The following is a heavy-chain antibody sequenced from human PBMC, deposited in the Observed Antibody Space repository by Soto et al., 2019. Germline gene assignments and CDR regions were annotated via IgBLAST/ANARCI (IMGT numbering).Heavy chain of an antibody. Sequence: SVKFSCKASGGTFSIYGFIWVRQAPGQGPEWIGGIIPILTTPNYAQKFQGRVTIVADESTTTVYMELSSLKFEDTAVYYCANSVGIATTGEDGMDVWGQGTSVTVSS. CDR1: GGTFSIYG. J-gene: IGHJ6*02. CDR2: IIPILTTP. D-gene: IGHD2-8*02. CDR3: ANSVGIATTGEDGMDV. V-gene: IGHV1-69*13.